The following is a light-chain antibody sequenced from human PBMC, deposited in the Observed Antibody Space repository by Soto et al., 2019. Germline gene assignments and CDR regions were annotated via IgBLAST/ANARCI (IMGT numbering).Light chain of an antibody. J-gene: IGLJ2*01. CDR2: GVT. CDR3: SLYVDNNNLL. Sequence: QSALTQPPSASGSPGQSVTISCTGTSSDVGSYNYVSWYQQHPDQAPKLMLYGVTKRPSGVPDRFSGSKSGNTASLTVAGLQAEDEADYYCSLYVDNNNLLFGGGTKLTVL. V-gene: IGLV2-8*01. CDR1: SSDVGSYNY.